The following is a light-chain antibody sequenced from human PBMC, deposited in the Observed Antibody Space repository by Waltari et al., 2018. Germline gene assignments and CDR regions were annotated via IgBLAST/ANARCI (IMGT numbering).Light chain of an antibody. CDR3: SMYMGSGVWV. CDR1: SGSVSSTSY. J-gene: IGLJ3*02. CDR2: KGI. V-gene: IGLV8-61*01. Sequence: QTVVTQEPSLSVSPGGTVTLTCALSSGSVSSTSYPTWYQQTPGQPPRTLVYKGISRSSGVPDRFSGSILGNTAALTITGAQADDESDYYCSMYMGSGVWVFGRGTKLTVL.